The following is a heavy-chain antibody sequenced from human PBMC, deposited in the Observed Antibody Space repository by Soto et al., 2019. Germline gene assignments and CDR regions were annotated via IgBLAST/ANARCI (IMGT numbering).Heavy chain of an antibody. Sequence: ASVKVSCKASGYTFTSYYMHWVRQAPGQGLEWTGIINPSGGSTSYAQKFQGRVTMTRDTSTSTVYMELSSLRSEDTAVYYCATPGGYNYDAFDIWGQGTMVTVSS. D-gene: IGHD5-12*01. CDR3: ATPGGYNYDAFDI. V-gene: IGHV1-46*01. CDR2: INPSGGST. J-gene: IGHJ3*02. CDR1: GYTFTSYY.